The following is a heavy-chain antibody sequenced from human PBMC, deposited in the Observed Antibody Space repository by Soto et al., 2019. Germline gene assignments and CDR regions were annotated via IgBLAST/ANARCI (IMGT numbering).Heavy chain of an antibody. V-gene: IGHV1-2*02. CDR2: INPNSGGT. CDR1: GYTFTGYY. CDR3: AREGGKDLTGIDY. J-gene: IGHJ4*02. Sequence: ASVKVSFTASGYTFTGYYMHLVRQAPGQGLEWMGWINPNSGGTNYAQKFQGRVTMTRDTSISTAYMELSRLRSDDTAVYYGAREGGKDLTGIDYWGQGTLVTVSS.